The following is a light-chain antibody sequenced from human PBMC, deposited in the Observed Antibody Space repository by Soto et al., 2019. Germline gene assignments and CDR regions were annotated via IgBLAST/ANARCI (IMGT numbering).Light chain of an antibody. Sequence: EIVMTQSPANLSVSPGERATLSCGASQSVGSNLAWYQQKPGQAPRLLLYGASTRATGIPARFSGSGSGTELTLTISSLQSEDFAVYYCQQYKNWPPITFGQGTRLQIK. CDR2: GAS. V-gene: IGKV3-15*01. CDR1: QSVGSN. J-gene: IGKJ5*01. CDR3: QQYKNWPPIT.